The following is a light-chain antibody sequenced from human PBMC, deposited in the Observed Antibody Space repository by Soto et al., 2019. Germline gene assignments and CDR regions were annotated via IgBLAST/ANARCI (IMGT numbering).Light chain of an antibody. CDR3: LQRHNWPDT. CDR1: QSVSSY. V-gene: IGKV3-11*01. Sequence: EIVLTQSPATLSLSPGERATLSCRASQSVSSYLAWYQLRPGQAPRLLIYDASARATGVPVRFSGSGSGTDFTLTISGLEPEDSAVYCCLQRHNWPDTLGQGTKLEIK. J-gene: IGKJ2*01. CDR2: DAS.